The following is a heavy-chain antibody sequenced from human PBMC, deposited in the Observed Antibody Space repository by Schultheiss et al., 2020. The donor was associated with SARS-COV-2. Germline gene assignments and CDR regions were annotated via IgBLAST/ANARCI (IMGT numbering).Heavy chain of an antibody. CDR2: IWYDGSNK. CDR1: GFTFSSYA. V-gene: IGHV3-33*08. Sequence: GESLKISCAASGFTFSSYAMHWVRQAPGKGLEWVAVIWYDGSNKYYADSVKGRFTISRDNAKNSLYLQMNSLRAEDTAVYYCARAVRVPAATYYYYYYMDVWGKGTTVTVSS. CDR3: ARAVRVPAATYYYYYYMDV. J-gene: IGHJ6*03. D-gene: IGHD2-2*01.